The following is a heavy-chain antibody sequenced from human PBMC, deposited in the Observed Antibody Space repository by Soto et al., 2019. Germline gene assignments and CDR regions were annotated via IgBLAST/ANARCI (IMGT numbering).Heavy chain of an antibody. V-gene: IGHV3-48*04. CDR3: ARDFWSGYYYYYGMDV. Sequence: GGSLRLSCAASGFTFSSYSMNWVRQAPGKGLEWVSYISSSSSTIYYADSVKGRFTISRDNAKNSLYLQMNSLRAEDTAVYYCARDFWSGYYYYYGMDVWGQGTTVTVSS. D-gene: IGHD3-3*01. CDR2: ISSSSSTI. J-gene: IGHJ6*02. CDR1: GFTFSSYS.